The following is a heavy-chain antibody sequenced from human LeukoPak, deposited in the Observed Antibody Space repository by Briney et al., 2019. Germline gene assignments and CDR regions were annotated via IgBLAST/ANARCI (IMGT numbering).Heavy chain of an antibody. CDR2: IVVGSGNT. CDR3: AAGNYDFWSGYPSGHMDV. V-gene: IGHV1-58*02. D-gene: IGHD3-3*01. Sequence: SVKVSCKASGFTFTSSAMQWVRQARGQRLEWIGWIVVGSGNTNYAQKFQERVTITRDMSTSTAYMELSSLRSEDTAVYYCAAGNYDFWSGYPSGHMDVWGQGTTVTVSS. CDR1: GFTFTSSA. J-gene: IGHJ6*02.